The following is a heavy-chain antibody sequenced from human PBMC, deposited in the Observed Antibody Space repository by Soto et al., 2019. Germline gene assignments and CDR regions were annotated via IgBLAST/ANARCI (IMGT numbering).Heavy chain of an antibody. Sequence: PGGSPRLSCAASGVTFSSTYMNWVRQDPGKGLEWVGRIKSKTVGETTDYSAPVKGRFALSRDDSKNTVSLQMNSLKSEDTAIYYCTTDNCRSSTCYLNFWGQGALVTVSS. V-gene: IGHV3-15*07. D-gene: IGHD2-2*01. CDR1: GVTFSSTY. CDR2: IKSKTVGETT. J-gene: IGHJ4*02. CDR3: TTDNCRSSTCYLNF.